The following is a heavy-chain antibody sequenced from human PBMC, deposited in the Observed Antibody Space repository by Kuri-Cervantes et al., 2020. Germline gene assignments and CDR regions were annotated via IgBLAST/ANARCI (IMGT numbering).Heavy chain of an antibody. J-gene: IGHJ6*03. CDR2: ISYSGSTI. D-gene: IGHD6-6*01. Sequence: GGSLRLSCAASGFTFNTYEMNWVRQAPGKGLEWVSYISYSGSTIYYADSVKGRFTISRDNAKNSLYLQMNSLRAEDTAVYYCARESRLTRMDVWGKGTTVTVSS. CDR3: ARESRLTRMDV. V-gene: IGHV3-48*03. CDR1: GFTFNTYE.